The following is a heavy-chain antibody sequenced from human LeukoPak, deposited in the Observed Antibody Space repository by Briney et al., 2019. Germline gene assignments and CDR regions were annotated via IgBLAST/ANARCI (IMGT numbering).Heavy chain of an antibody. CDR3: ASVVASAGSYHLYLSYFDY. CDR1: GFTFSSYA. V-gene: IGHV3-23*01. Sequence: GGSLRLSCAASGFTFSSYAMSWVRQAPGKGLEWVSAISGSGGSTYYADSVKGRFTISRDNSKNTLYLQMNSLRAEGTAVYYCASVVASAGSYHLYLSYFDYWGQGTLVTVSS. D-gene: IGHD3-10*01. J-gene: IGHJ4*02. CDR2: ISGSGGST.